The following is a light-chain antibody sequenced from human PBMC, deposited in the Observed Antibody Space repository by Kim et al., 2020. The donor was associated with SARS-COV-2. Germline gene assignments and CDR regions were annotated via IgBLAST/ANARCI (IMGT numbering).Light chain of an antibody. CDR3: QQSYSTPGP. J-gene: IGKJ1*01. CDR1: QSISSY. CDR2: AAS. Sequence: DIQMTQSPSSLSASVGYRVTITCRASQSISSYLNWYQQKPGKAPKLLIYAASSLQSGVPSRFSGSGSGTDFTLTISSLQPEDFATYYCQQSYSTPGPFGQGTKVDIK. V-gene: IGKV1-39*01.